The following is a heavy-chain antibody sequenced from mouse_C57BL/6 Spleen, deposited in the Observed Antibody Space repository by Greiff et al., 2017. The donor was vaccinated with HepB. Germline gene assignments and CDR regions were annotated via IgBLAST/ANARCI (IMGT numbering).Heavy chain of an antibody. V-gene: IGHV1-54*01. CDR3: AREGYDGGWFAY. Sequence: VQLQQSGAELVRPGTSVKVSCKASGYAFTNYLIEWVKQRPGQGLEWIGVINPGSGGTNYNEKFKGKATLTADKSSSTAYMQLSSLTSEDSAVYFCAREGYDGGWFAYWGQGTLVTVSA. D-gene: IGHD2-2*01. CDR1: GYAFTNYL. J-gene: IGHJ3*01. CDR2: INPGSGGT.